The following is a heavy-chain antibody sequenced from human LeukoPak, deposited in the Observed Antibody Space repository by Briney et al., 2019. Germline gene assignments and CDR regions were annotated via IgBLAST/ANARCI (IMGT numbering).Heavy chain of an antibody. CDR2: IYPGDSDT. V-gene: IGHV5-51*01. D-gene: IGHD6-19*01. CDR1: GYSFISYW. J-gene: IGHJ5*02. Sequence: GESLKISCKGSGYSFISYWIGWVRQLPGKGLEWMGIIYPGDSDTRYSPSFQGQVTISADKSISTAYLQWSSLKASDTAMYYCARHRAVAGSNWFDPWGQGTLVTVSS. CDR3: ARHRAVAGSNWFDP.